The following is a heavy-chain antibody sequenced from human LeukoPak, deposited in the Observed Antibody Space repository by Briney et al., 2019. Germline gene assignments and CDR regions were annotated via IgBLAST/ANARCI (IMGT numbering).Heavy chain of an antibody. V-gene: IGHV3-7*05. CDR1: GFTFSSYS. J-gene: IGHJ6*02. CDR3: ARWVSGWDV. Sequence: GSLRLSCAASGFTFSSYSMNWVRQAPGKGLEWVASLKRDGSEKYYVDSVKGRFTISRDNAKNSLSLQMNSLRAEDTAVYYCARWVSGWDVWGQGTTVTVSS. CDR2: LKRDGSEK.